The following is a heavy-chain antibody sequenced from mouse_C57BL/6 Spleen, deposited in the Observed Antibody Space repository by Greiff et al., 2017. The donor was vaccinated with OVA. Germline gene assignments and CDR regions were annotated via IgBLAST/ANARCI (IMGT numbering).Heavy chain of an antibody. CDR2: ISYDGSN. CDR1: GYSITSGYY. V-gene: IGHV3-6*01. CDR3: AREGASSPYAMDD. D-gene: IGHD6-1*01. Sequence: VQLKESGPGLVKPSQSLSLTCSVTGYSITSGYYWNWIRQFPGNKLEWMGYISYDGSNNYNPSLKNRISITRDTSKNQFFLKLNSVTTEDTATYYCAREGASSPYAMDDWGQGTSVTVSS. J-gene: IGHJ4*01.